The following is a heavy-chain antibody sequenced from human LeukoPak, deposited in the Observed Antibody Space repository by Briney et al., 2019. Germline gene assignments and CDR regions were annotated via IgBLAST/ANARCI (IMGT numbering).Heavy chain of an antibody. J-gene: IGHJ4*02. CDR1: GFTFDDYA. D-gene: IGHD3-22*01. CDR3: AKVNYYDSSGYGSGYFDY. Sequence: GRSLRLSCAASGFTFDDYAMHWVRQAPGKGLGWVSGISWNSGSIGYADSVKGRFTISRDNAKNSLYLQMNSLRAEDTALYYCAKVNYYDSSGYGSGYFDYWGQGTLVTVSS. CDR2: ISWNSGSI. V-gene: IGHV3-9*01.